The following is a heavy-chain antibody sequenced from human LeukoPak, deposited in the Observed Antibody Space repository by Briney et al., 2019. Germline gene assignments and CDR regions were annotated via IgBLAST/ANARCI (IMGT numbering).Heavy chain of an antibody. Sequence: GGSLRLSCAASGFTFDDYGMTWVRQVPGKGLEWVCGITWNGGSTGYADSVKGRFTISRDNAKNSLYLQMDSLRAEDTALYYCAKDHVDTPGRGYFDYWGQGTLVTVSS. V-gene: IGHV3-20*04. CDR2: ITWNGGST. CDR3: AKDHVDTPGRGYFDY. CDR1: GFTFDDYG. D-gene: IGHD5-18*01. J-gene: IGHJ4*02.